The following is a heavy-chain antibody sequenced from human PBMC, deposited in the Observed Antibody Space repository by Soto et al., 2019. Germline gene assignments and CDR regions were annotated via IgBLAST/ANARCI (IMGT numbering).Heavy chain of an antibody. CDR3: AKDLPGERLPTCFDP. CDR1: GFTFSSYA. CDR2: ISGSGDST. Sequence: EVQLLESGGGLVQPGGSLRLSCAASGFTFSSYAMNWVRQAPGKGLEWVSAISGSGDSTYYVDSVKGRFTISRDNSNNTLDRQMNSLRAEDTAVYYCAKDLPGERLPTCFDPWGEGPLVTVSS. V-gene: IGHV3-23*01. J-gene: IGHJ5*02. D-gene: IGHD1-26*01.